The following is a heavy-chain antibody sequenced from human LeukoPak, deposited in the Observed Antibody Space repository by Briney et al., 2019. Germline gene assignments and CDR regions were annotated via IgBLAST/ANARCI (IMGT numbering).Heavy chain of an antibody. J-gene: IGHJ4*02. D-gene: IGHD3-22*01. Sequence: GGSLRLSCAASGFTFSSYSMNWVRQAPGKGLEWVSYISSSSTIYYADSVKGRFTISRDNAKNSLYLQMNSLRAEDTAVYYCARVDNYYDSRVGSYYFDYWGQGTLVTVSS. V-gene: IGHV3-48*04. CDR3: ARVDNYYDSRVGSYYFDY. CDR2: ISSSSTI. CDR1: GFTFSSYS.